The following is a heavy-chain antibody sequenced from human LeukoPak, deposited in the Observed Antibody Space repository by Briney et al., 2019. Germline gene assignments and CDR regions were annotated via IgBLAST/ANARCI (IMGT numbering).Heavy chain of an antibody. CDR1: GYTFTNYW. CDR2: IDPSDSET. J-gene: IGHJ4*02. D-gene: IGHD5-18*01. CDR3: ARQTAMGRSGDY. Sequence: GEFLKISCKASGYTFTNYWIGWVRQMPGKGLEWMGIIDPSDSETRYTPSFQGQVTISADKSLRTAYLQWNSLKASDTAMYYCARQTAMGRSGDYWGQGTLVTVSS. V-gene: IGHV5-51*01.